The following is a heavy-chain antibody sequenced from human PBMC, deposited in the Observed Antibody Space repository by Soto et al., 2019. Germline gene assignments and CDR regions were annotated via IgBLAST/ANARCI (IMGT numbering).Heavy chain of an antibody. CDR1: GGSIIRSTYY. J-gene: IGHJ5*02. D-gene: IGHD2-2*02. V-gene: IGHV4-39*01. Sequence: SETLSLTYTVSGGSIIRSTYYLVWIRQPPVKGLEMIGSIYYSGSTYYRPSLKSRVTISVDTSKNQFSLKLSSVTAADTAVYYCARQVPAAIRLGWFDPWGQGTLVTVSS. CDR3: ARQVPAAIRLGWFDP. CDR2: IYYSGST.